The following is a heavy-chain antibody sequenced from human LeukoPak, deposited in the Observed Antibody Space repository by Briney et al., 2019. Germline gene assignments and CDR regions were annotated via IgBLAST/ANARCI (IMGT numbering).Heavy chain of an antibody. Sequence: ASVKVSCKASGYTFTGYYMHWVRQAPGQGLEWMGWFNPNSGGTNYAQKFRGRVTMTRDTSISTAYMELSRLRSDDTAVYYCARGGSSSSGAYYYYYMDVWGKGTTVTVSS. D-gene: IGHD6-6*01. CDR1: GYTFTGYY. CDR3: ARGGSSSSGAYYYYYMDV. V-gene: IGHV1-2*02. CDR2: FNPNSGGT. J-gene: IGHJ6*03.